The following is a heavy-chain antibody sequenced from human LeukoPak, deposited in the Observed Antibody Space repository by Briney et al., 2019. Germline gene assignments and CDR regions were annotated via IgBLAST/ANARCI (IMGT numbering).Heavy chain of an antibody. J-gene: IGHJ4*02. V-gene: IGHV1-69*01. CDR2: IIPIFGTA. CDR1: GGTFSSYA. Sequence: SVKVSCKASGGTFSSYAISWVRQAPGQGLEWMGGIIPIFGTANYAQKFQGRVTITADESTSTAYMELSSLRSEDTAVYYCARDLGYYVSGSLDYWGQGTLVTVSS. CDR3: ARDLGYYVSGSLDY. D-gene: IGHD3-10*01.